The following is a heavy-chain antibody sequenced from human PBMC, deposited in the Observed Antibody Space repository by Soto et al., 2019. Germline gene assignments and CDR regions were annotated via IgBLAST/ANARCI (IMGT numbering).Heavy chain of an antibody. CDR1: GFTFSDYY. CDR3: AASGYYYRFDY. V-gene: IGHV3-11*06. D-gene: IGHD3-22*01. Sequence: GGSLRLSCAASGFTFSDYYMSWIRQAPGKGLEWVAYISSSSTYTNYADSVKGRFTISRDNAKNSLYLQMNSLRAEDTAVYYCAASGYYYRFDYWGQGTLVTVSS. CDR2: ISSSSTYT. J-gene: IGHJ4*02.